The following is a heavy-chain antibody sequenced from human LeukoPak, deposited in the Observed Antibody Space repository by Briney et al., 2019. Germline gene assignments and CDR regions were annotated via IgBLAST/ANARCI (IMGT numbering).Heavy chain of an antibody. Sequence: PGGSLRLSCLPSGFTFSNYAMTWVRQAPGKGLEWVSSISGSGGTSYYADSVKGRFTISRDNSKNTLYLQMNSLRAEDTAVYYCAKDNPPDSSGWLGPNYWGQGTLVTVSS. CDR2: ISGSGGTS. CDR1: GFTFSNYA. CDR3: AKDNPPDSSGWLGPNY. V-gene: IGHV3-23*01. J-gene: IGHJ4*02. D-gene: IGHD6-19*01.